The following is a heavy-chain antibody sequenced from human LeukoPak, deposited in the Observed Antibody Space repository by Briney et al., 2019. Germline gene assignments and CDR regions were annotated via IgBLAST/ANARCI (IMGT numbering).Heavy chain of an antibody. J-gene: IGHJ3*02. Sequence: GGSLRLSCAASGFTFKNYWMYWVRHPPGRGLGWVSRINSDGSITSYADSVKGRFTISRDNSKNTLYLQMNSLGAEDTAVYYCARVGRYCSGGSCYSGPGPFDIWGQGTIVTVSS. D-gene: IGHD2-15*01. CDR3: ARVGRYCSGGSCYSGPGPFDI. CDR1: GFTFKNYW. V-gene: IGHV3-74*01. CDR2: INSDGSIT.